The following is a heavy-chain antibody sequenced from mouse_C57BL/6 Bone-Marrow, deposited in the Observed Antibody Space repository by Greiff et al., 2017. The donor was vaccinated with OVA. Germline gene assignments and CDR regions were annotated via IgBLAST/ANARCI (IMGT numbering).Heavy chain of an antibody. CDR3: AREVGQLRLREGAMDY. CDR1: GYTFTGYW. CDR2: ILPGSGST. J-gene: IGHJ4*01. V-gene: IGHV1-9*01. Sequence: VQLQQSGAELMKPGASVKLSCKATGYTFTGYWIEWVKQRPGHGLEWIGEILPGSGSTNYNEKFKGKATFTADTSSNTAYMQLSSLTTEDSAIYYCAREVGQLRLREGAMDYWGQGTSVTVSS. D-gene: IGHD3-2*02.